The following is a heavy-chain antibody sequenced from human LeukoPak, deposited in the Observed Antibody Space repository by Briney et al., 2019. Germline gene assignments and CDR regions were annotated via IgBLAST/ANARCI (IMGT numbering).Heavy chain of an antibody. CDR2: ISGNNGTT. J-gene: IGHJ3*02. D-gene: IGHD3-10*01. V-gene: IGHV1-18*01. Sequence: ASVKLSCKASGYTFTTYDISWVRQAPGQGLEWMGWISGNNGTTNYAKKFQVRVTMTKDTSTRTTHMELRSLTSDDTPNYYCPRRWGSGIRGAFDIWGEGTMVTVSS. CDR1: GYTFTTYD. CDR3: PRRWGSGIRGAFDI.